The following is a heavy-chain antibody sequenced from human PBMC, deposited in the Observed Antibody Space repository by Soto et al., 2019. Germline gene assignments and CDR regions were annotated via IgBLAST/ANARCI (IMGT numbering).Heavy chain of an antibody. CDR3: ARPRVGGTTGYFQH. Sequence: QVQLVQSGAEVKKPGSSVKVSCKASGGSFSSTVINWVRQAPGQGLEWMGGIIPVYGTAKYAPKFQARVTITADEVTSTAYMELSSLRSEDTAFYYCARPRVGGTTGYFQHWGQGTPVSVSS. V-gene: IGHV1-69*01. CDR1: GGSFSSTV. J-gene: IGHJ1*01. CDR2: IIPVYGTA. D-gene: IGHD1-26*01.